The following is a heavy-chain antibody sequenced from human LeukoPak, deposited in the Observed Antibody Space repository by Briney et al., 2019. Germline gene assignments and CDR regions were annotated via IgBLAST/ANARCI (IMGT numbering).Heavy chain of an antibody. CDR3: TKYGDDDTPGLN. J-gene: IGHJ4*02. Sequence: GGSLRLSCAASGFSFSSYWMTWDRQAPGKGLEWVANIKEDGSDKYYVDSVKGRFTISRDNAKNSLYLQMNSLRAEDTAVYYCTKYGDDDTPGLNWGQGTLVTVSS. CDR1: GFSFSSYW. V-gene: IGHV3-7*02. D-gene: IGHD4-17*01. CDR2: IKEDGSDK.